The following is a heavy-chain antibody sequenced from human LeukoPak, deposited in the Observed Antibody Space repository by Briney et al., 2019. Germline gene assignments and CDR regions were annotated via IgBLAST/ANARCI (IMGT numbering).Heavy chain of an antibody. J-gene: IGHJ4*02. CDR1: GGTFSSYA. D-gene: IGHD6-19*01. Sequence: SVKVSCKASGGTFSSYAISWVRQAPGQGLEWMGRIIPIFGTANYAQKFQGRVTFTTDESTSTAYMELSSLRSEDTAVYYCARSITSPRVIGYSSGWYYFDYWGQGTLVTVSS. CDR3: ARSITSPRVIGYSSGWYYFDY. V-gene: IGHV1-69*05. CDR2: IIPIFGTA.